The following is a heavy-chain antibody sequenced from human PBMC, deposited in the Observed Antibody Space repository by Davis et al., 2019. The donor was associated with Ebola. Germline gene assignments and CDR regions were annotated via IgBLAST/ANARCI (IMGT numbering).Heavy chain of an antibody. Sequence: GGSLRLSCAASGFTFSSYAMHWVRQAPGKGLEWVAVISYDGSNKYYADSVKGRFTISRDNSKNTLYLQMNSLRAEDTAVYYCARVTGMDVWGKGTTVTVSS. CDR1: GFTFSSYA. D-gene: IGHD2-8*02. CDR2: ISYDGSNK. V-gene: IGHV3-30-3*01. CDR3: ARVTGMDV. J-gene: IGHJ6*04.